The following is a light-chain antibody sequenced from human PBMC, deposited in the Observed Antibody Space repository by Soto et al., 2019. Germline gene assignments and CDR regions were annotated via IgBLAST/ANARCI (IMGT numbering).Light chain of an antibody. J-gene: IGKJ1*01. CDR3: QQYNIWPPWT. V-gene: IGKV3-15*01. CDR2: GAS. Sequence: EIVMTQSPATLSVSPGEGATLSCRASQSVSSKLAWYQQKPGQAPRLLIYGASTRATGIPARFSGSGSGTEFTLIISSLQSEDSAVYYCQQYNIWPPWTFGQGTKVDIK. CDR1: QSVSSK.